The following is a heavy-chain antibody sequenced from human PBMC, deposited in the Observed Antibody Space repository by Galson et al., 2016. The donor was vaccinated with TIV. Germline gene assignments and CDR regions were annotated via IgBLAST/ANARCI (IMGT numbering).Heavy chain of an antibody. J-gene: IGHJ6*02. CDR2: ISYSRSAK. CDR3: ARYSGKSYALDV. Sequence: SLRLSCAASGFTLSDYYMTWIRPAPGTGLEWLSHISYSRSAKYDADSMKGRLTMSRDIAKNSMYLGMSSMSAEDTAVYYCARYSGKSYALDVWGQGTAVTVSS. D-gene: IGHD1-26*01. CDR1: GFTLSDYY. V-gene: IGHV3-11*01.